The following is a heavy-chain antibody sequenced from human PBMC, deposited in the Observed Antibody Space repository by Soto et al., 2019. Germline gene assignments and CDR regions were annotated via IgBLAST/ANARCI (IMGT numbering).Heavy chain of an antibody. Sequence: EVQLVESGGGLVKPGGSLRLSCVASGFTFSGYSINWVRQAPGKGLEWVSYISGPSIYIYYADSVKGRFTISRENAKSAVYLQMNSVRAEDTAVYYCARGFRNGFNVWGQGTTVSVSS. V-gene: IGHV3-21*01. J-gene: IGHJ6*02. CDR1: GFTFSGYS. CDR3: ARGFRNGFNV. D-gene: IGHD2-8*01. CDR2: ISGPSIYI.